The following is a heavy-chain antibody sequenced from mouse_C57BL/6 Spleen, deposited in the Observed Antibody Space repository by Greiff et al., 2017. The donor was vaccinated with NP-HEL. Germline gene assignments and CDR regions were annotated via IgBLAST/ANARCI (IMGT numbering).Heavy chain of an antibody. Sequence: VQLQQSGPELVKPGASVKLSCKASGYTFTSYDINWVKQRPGQGLEWIGWIYPRDGSTKYNEKFKGKATLTVDTSSSTAYMELHSLTSEDSAVYFCAKIYYGNPYYFDYWGQGTTLTVSS. CDR1: GYTFTSYD. CDR3: AKIYYGNPYYFDY. CDR2: IYPRDGST. V-gene: IGHV1-85*01. J-gene: IGHJ2*01. D-gene: IGHD2-1*01.